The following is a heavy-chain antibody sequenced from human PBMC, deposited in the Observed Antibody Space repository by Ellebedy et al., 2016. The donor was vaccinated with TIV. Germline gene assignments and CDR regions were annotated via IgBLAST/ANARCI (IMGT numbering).Heavy chain of an antibody. D-gene: IGHD6-13*01. V-gene: IGHV4-59*01. Sequence: SETLSLTCTVSGGSISSYYWSWIRQPPGKGLEWIGYIYYSGSTNYNPSLKSRVTISVDTSKNQFSLKLSSVTAADTAVYYCATRAAAGTRDYYYYYYGMDVWGQGTTVTVSS. CDR1: GGSISSYY. CDR2: IYYSGST. CDR3: ATRAAAGTRDYYYYYYGMDV. J-gene: IGHJ6*02.